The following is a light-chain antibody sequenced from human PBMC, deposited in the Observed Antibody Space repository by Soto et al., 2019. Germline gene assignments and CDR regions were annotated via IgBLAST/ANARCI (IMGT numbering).Light chain of an antibody. CDR1: QSVSSNS. V-gene: IGKV3-20*01. J-gene: IGKJ4*01. Sequence: EIVLTQSPGTLSLSPGEGDTLSCRASQSVSSNSLAWYQQKPGQAPRLLIYGASTRATGIPDRFSGSGSVTDFTLTINRLEPEDFAVYYCQQYCSSPLTFGGGTKVEIK. CDR3: QQYCSSPLT. CDR2: GAS.